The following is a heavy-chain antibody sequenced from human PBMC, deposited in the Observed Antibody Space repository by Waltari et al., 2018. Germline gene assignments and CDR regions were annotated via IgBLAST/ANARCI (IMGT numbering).Heavy chain of an antibody. V-gene: IGHV4-31*03. CDR1: GGSISSGGYY. CDR2: IYYSGST. CDR3: ARALVDVAGILLGAFDI. Sequence: QVQLQESGPGLVKPSQTLSLTCTVSGGSISSGGYYWSWIRQHPVKGLEWIGYIYYSGSTYYNPSHKIRVTISVDTSKNQFSLKLSSVTAADTAVYYCARALVDVAGILLGAFDIRGQGTMVTVSS. J-gene: IGHJ3*02. D-gene: IGHD6-19*01.